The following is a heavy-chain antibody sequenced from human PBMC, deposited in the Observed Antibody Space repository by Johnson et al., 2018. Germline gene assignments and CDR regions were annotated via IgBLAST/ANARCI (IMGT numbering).Heavy chain of an antibody. V-gene: IGHV3-30*18. D-gene: IGHD3-10*01. CDR2: ISYDGSNK. CDR1: GFTFSSYG. Sequence: QVQLVQSGGGVVQPGGSLRLSCAASGFTFSSYGMHWVRQAPGKGLEWVAVISYDGSNKYYADSVKGRFTISRDNSKNTLYLQMMSLRAEDTAVSYWAKRASTIVRGVIGYYYSYCMDVWGKGTTVTVSS. CDR3: AKRASTIVRGVIGYYYSYCMDV. J-gene: IGHJ6*03.